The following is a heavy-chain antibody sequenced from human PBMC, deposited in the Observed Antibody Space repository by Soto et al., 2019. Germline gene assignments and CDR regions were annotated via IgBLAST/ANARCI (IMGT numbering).Heavy chain of an antibody. CDR3: AKPPLWDCSGGSCYSAEYFQH. V-gene: IGHV3-23*01. D-gene: IGHD2-15*01. CDR1: GFTFSSYA. CDR2: ISGSGGNT. Sequence: GGSLRLSCAASGFTFSSYAMSWVRQAPGKGLEWVSTISGSGGNTYYADSVKGRFTISRDNSKNTLYLQMNSLRAEDTAVYYCAKPPLWDCSGGSCYSAEYFQHWGQGTLVTVSS. J-gene: IGHJ1*01.